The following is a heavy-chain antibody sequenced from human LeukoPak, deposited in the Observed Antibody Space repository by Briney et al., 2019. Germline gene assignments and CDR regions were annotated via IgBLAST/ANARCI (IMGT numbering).Heavy chain of an antibody. Sequence: ASVKVSCKASGYTFTSYGISWVRHAPGQGLEWMGWISGYNGNTKNAQKLQGRVTMTTDTSTSTAYMELRSLRSDDTAVYYCARDAGSSYYYWGQGTLVTVSS. D-gene: IGHD1-26*01. V-gene: IGHV1-18*04. J-gene: IGHJ4*02. CDR1: GYTFTSYG. CDR2: ISGYNGNT. CDR3: ARDAGSSYYY.